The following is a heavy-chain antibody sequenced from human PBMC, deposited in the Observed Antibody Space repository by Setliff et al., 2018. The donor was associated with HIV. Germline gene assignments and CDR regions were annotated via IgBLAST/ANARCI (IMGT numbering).Heavy chain of an antibody. CDR1: GFTFTSSV. D-gene: IGHD2-21*02. CDR3: AATKGDWDRLLDAFDI. J-gene: IGHJ3*02. CDR2: IVVGSGAT. V-gene: IGHV1-58*02. Sequence: ASVKVSCKASGFTFTSSVMQWVRQARGQSPEWMGWIVVGSGATNYAQKFQERVTITRDMSTRTAYMEMSSLKYEDTAVYYCAATKGDWDRLLDAFDIWGQGTMVTVS.